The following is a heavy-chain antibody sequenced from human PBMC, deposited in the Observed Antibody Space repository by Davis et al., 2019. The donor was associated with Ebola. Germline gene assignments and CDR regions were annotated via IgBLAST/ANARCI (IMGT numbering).Heavy chain of an antibody. CDR1: GGSMSSYY. CDR3: ARSWPSYDFWRGYSYGWFDP. CDR2: IYYSGST. D-gene: IGHD3-3*01. V-gene: IGHV4-59*01. J-gene: IGHJ5*02. Sequence: MPSETLSLTCTVSGGSMSSYYWSWIRQPPGKGLEWIGCIYYSGSTNYNPSLKSRVTISVDTSKNQFSLKLSSVTAADTAVYYCARSWPSYDFWRGYSYGWFDPWGQGTLVTVSS.